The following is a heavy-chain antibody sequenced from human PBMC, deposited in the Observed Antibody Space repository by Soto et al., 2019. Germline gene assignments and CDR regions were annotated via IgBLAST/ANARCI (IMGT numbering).Heavy chain of an antibody. J-gene: IGHJ4*02. V-gene: IGHV3-9*01. Sequence: EVQLVESGGGLEQPGRSLRLSCVASGFTVDDYAMHWVRQAPGKGLEWVSGISANGDTIDYADSVKGRFTISRDNAXNXXFLQMNSLRPEDTALYYCAKDMKWGGMTTIHYFDSWGQGTQVTVSS. CDR3: AKDMKWGGMTTIHYFDS. CDR2: ISANGDTI. CDR1: GFTVDDYA. D-gene: IGHD4-17*01.